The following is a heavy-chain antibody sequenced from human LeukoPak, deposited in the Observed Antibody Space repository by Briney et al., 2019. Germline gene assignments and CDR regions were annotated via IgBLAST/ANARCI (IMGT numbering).Heavy chain of an antibody. CDR3: ARDDRVVAFHI. CDR2: IILILGIA. D-gene: IGHD3-10*01. V-gene: IGHV1-69*04. Sequence: SVKVSCKASGGTFSNDGINWVRQAPGQGLEWMGRIILILGIANYAQNFQGRVTITADKSTSTAYMELSSLRSEDTAVYYCARDDRVVAFHIWGQGTMVTVSS. J-gene: IGHJ3*02. CDR1: GGTFSNDG.